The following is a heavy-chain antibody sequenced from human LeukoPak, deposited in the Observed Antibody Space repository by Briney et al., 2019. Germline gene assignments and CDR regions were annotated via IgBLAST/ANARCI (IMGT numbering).Heavy chain of an antibody. CDR1: GYTLTELS. V-gene: IGHV1-24*01. D-gene: IGHD5-18*01. CDR3: ATSRGATAMVTDYFDY. CDR2: FDPEDGET. Sequence: ASVKVSFKVSGYTLTELSVHWVRQAPGKGLEWMGGFDPEDGETIYAQKFQGRVTMTEDTSTDTAYMELSSLRSEDTAVYYCATSRGATAMVTDYFDYWGQGTLVTVSS. J-gene: IGHJ4*02.